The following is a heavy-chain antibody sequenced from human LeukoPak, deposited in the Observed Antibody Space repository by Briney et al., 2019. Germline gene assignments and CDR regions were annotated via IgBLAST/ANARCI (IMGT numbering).Heavy chain of an antibody. CDR1: GFTFSSYS. Sequence: KTGGSLRLSCAASGFTFSSYSMNWVRQAPGKGVEWVSSISSSRSYIYYADSVKGRFTISRDNAKNSLYLQMNSLRAEGTAVYYCARVFVVVVAATHYGMDVWGQGTTVTVSS. CDR3: ARVFVVVVAATHYGMDV. D-gene: IGHD2-15*01. CDR2: ISSSRSYI. J-gene: IGHJ6*02. V-gene: IGHV3-21*01.